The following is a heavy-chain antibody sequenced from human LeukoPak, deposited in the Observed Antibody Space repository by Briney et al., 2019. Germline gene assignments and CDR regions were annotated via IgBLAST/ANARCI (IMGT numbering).Heavy chain of an antibody. CDR3: AAGKLWLPFGFDY. D-gene: IGHD5-18*01. CDR1: GGSISSYY. V-gene: IGHV4-59*01. Sequence: PSETLSLTCTVSGGSISSYYWSWIRQPPGKGLEWIGYIYYSGSTNFNPSLKSRVTISVDTSKNQFSLKLSSVTAADTAVYYCAAGKLWLPFGFDYWGQGTLVIGSS. J-gene: IGHJ4*02. CDR2: IYYSGST.